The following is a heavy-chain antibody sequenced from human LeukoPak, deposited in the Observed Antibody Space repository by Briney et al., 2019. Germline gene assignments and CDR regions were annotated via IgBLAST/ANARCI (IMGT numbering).Heavy chain of an antibody. J-gene: IGHJ6*02. V-gene: IGHV1-8*01. CDR2: MNPNIGKT. Sequence: ASVKVSCKASGYTFTSYDINWVRQAPGQGLEWMGGMNPNIGKTDYAQKFQGRVAMTRNTSICTAYVELSSLRSEDTAVYYCTRGQASTVYYYYGMDVWGQGTTVTVSS. CDR1: GYTFTSYD. D-gene: IGHD4-11*01. CDR3: TRGQASTVYYYYGMDV.